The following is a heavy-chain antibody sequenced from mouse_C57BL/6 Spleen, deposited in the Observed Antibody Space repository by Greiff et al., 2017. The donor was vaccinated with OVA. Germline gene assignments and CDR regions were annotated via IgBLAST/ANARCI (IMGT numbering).Heavy chain of an antibody. CDR3: ARCYGNYDYAMDY. CDR1: GYTFTDYY. D-gene: IGHD2-1*01. J-gene: IGHJ4*01. Sequence: EVQLQQSGPELVKPGASVKISCKASGYTFTDYYINWVKQSHGKSLEWIGDINPNNGGTSYNQKFKGKATLTADKSSSTAYMELRSLTSEDSAVYYCARCYGNYDYAMDYWGQGTSVTVSS. CDR2: INPNNGGT. V-gene: IGHV1-26*01.